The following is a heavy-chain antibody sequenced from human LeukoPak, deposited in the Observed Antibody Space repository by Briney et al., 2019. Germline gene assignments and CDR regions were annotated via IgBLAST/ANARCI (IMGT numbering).Heavy chain of an antibody. CDR2: ISWNSGSI. D-gene: IGHD1-1*01. CDR1: GFTFDDYA. Sequence: GRSLRLSCAASGFTFDDYAMHWVRQAPGKGLEWVSGISWNSGSIGYADSVKGRFTISRDNAKNSLYLQMNSLRAEDTALYYCASTTLGRWGQGTLATVSS. J-gene: IGHJ4*02. V-gene: IGHV3-9*01. CDR3: ASTTLGR.